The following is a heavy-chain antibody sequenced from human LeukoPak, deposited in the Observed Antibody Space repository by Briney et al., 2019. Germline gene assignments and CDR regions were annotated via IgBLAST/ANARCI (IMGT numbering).Heavy chain of an antibody. D-gene: IGHD3-9*01. J-gene: IGHJ5*02. V-gene: IGHV3-30*04. CDR2: ISYDGSNK. CDR3: ARDGPADYHILTANWFDP. CDR1: GFTFSSSA. Sequence: GGSLRLSCAASGFTFSSSAMHWVRPAPGKGLEWVADISYDGSNKYYANSVKGPFTISRDNSKNTLYLQMNSLRAEDTAVYYCARDGPADYHILTANWFDPWGQGTLVTVSS.